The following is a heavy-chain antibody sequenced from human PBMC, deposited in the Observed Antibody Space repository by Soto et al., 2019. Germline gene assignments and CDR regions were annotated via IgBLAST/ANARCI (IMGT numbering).Heavy chain of an antibody. J-gene: IGHJ3*02. V-gene: IGHV1-2*02. D-gene: IGHD3-22*01. Sequence: QVQLVQSGAEVKKPGASVKVSCTTSGYVFTDFSIHWVRQAPGQGLEWMGSINPNSGGTNYAPKFRGRVTMTRDTSIDAAYMELSRLTSDDTAVYYCARDTEYYDNRGYVFRDALDIWGQGTLVTVSS. CDR3: ARDTEYYDNRGYVFRDALDI. CDR1: GYVFTDFS. CDR2: INPNSGGT.